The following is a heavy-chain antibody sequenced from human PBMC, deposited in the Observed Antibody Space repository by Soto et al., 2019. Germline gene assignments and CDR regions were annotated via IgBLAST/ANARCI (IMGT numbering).Heavy chain of an antibody. D-gene: IGHD1-1*01. V-gene: IGHV1-18*01. Sequence: QVQLVQSGAEVKKPGASVKVSCKASGYTFTSYGISWVRQASGQGLEWMGWISAYNGNTKYAQKLQGRVTMTTDTSTRTAYMELRSLRSDDTAVYYCARDEAYKWNDGGWFDPWGQGNLVTVSS. CDR3: ARDEAYKWNDGGWFDP. J-gene: IGHJ5*02. CDR2: ISAYNGNT. CDR1: GYTFTSYG.